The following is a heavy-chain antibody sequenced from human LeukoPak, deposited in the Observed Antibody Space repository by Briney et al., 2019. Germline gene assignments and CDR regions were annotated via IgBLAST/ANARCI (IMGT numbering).Heavy chain of an antibody. CDR3: AREGSIVVVVAASQGAFSI. CDR2: ISYDGSNK. Sequence: PGGSLRLSCAASGFTFSNYAMHWVRQAPGKGLEWVAVISYDGSNKYYTDSVKGRFAISRDNSKNTLYLQLNSLRPEDTAVYYCAREGSIVVVVAASQGAFSIWGQGTTVTVSS. D-gene: IGHD2-15*01. V-gene: IGHV3-30*09. CDR1: GFTFSNYA. J-gene: IGHJ3*02.